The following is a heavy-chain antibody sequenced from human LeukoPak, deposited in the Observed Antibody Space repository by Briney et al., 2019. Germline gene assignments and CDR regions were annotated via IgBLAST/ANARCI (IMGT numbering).Heavy chain of an antibody. CDR3: AKDRRVVVVPTGLSAFDI. V-gene: IGHV3-23*01. Sequence: PGGSLRLSCVASGFTVSSNYMSWVRQAPGKGLEWVSAISGSGGSTYYADSVEGRFTISRDNSKNTLYLQMNSLRAEDTAVYYCAKDRRVVVVPTGLSAFDIWGQGTMVTVSS. CDR1: GFTVSSNY. CDR2: ISGSGGST. D-gene: IGHD3-22*01. J-gene: IGHJ3*02.